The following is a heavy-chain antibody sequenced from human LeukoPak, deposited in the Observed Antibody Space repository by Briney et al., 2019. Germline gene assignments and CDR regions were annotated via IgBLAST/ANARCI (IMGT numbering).Heavy chain of an antibody. D-gene: IGHD3-10*01. V-gene: IGHV4-59*01. CDR2: IYYSGST. CDR1: GGSISSYY. CDR3: ARVQYGSGSYFNWFDP. J-gene: IGHJ5*02. Sequence: SETLSLTCTVSGGSISSYYWSWIRQPPGKGLEWIGYIYYSGSTNYNPSLKGRVTISVDTSKNQFSLKLSSVTAADTAVYYCARVQYGSGSYFNWFDPWGQGTLVTVSS.